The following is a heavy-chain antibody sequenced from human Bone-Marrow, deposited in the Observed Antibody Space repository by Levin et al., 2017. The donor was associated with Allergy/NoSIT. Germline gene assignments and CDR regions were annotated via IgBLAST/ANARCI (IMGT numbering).Heavy chain of an antibody. J-gene: IGHJ2*01. CDR1: GFTFTSSA. D-gene: IGHD3-16*01. V-gene: IGHV1-58*01. Sequence: SVKVSCKASGFTFTSSAVQWVRQARGQRLEWIGWIVVGSGNTNYAQKFQERVTITRDMSTSTAYMELSSLRSEDTAVYYCAADPRIGVVTVFDLWGRGTLVTVSS. CDR2: IVVGSGNT. CDR3: AADPRIGVVTVFDL.